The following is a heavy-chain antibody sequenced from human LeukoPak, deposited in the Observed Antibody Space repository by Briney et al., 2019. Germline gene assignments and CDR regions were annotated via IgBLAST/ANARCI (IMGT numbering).Heavy chain of an antibody. V-gene: IGHV3-7*01. Sequence: GGSLRLSCAASGFSFNSYWMTWVRQAPGQGLEWVANITQGGSEENYVDSVKGRFTISRDNAKTSLYLQMNSLRAEDTALYYCARGFFDWLPHFDYWGQGTLVTVSS. CDR1: GFSFNSYW. D-gene: IGHD3-9*01. J-gene: IGHJ4*02. CDR2: ITQGGSEE. CDR3: ARGFFDWLPHFDY.